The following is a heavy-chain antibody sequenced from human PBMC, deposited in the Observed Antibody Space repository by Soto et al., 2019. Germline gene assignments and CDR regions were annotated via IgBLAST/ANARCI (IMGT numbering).Heavy chain of an antibody. CDR2: ISPISGTA. D-gene: IGHD3-22*01. V-gene: IGHV1-69*13. Sequence: SVKVSCKASGYTFTAYYIHWVRQAPGQGLEWMGGISPISGTASYAQKYQGRVTITADESTSTAYMELSSLRSEDTAVYYCARSQAYYYDSSGQNYFDYWGQGTLVTVSS. CDR1: GYTFTAYY. CDR3: ARSQAYYYDSSGQNYFDY. J-gene: IGHJ4*02.